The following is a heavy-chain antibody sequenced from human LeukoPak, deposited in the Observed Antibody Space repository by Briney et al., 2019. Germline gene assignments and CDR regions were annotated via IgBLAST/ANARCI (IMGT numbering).Heavy chain of an antibody. CDR3: ATIVVDPGSVYYYMDV. D-gene: IGHD2-2*01. CDR1: GYSISSGDY. J-gene: IGHJ6*03. V-gene: IGHV4-38-2*02. CDR2: IYHSGST. Sequence: SSETLSLTCTVSGYSISSGDYWGWIRQPPGKGLEWIGSIYHSGSTYYNPSLKSRVSISVDTSKIQFSLRLSSVTAADTAVYYCATIVVDPGSVYYYMDVWGKGTTVTVSS.